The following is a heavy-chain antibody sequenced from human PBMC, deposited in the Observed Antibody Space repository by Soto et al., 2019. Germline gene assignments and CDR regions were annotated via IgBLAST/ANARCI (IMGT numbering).Heavy chain of an antibody. CDR3: ARDRRVGYCSSTSCSSNWFDP. J-gene: IGHJ5*02. Sequence: SVKVSCKASGGTFSSYTISWVRQAPGQGLEWMGRIIPILGIANYAQKFQGRVTITADKSTSTAYMELSSLRSEDTAVYYCARDRRVGYCSSTSCSSNWFDPWGQGTLVTVSS. CDR2: IIPILGIA. CDR1: GGTFSSYT. V-gene: IGHV1-69*04. D-gene: IGHD2-2*01.